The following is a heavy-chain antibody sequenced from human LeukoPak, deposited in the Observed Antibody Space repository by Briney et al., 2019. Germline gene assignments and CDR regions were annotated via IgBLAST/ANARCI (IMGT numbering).Heavy chain of an antibody. Sequence: ASVKVSCKASGYTSTSYDINWVRQATGQGLEWMGGMNPNSGNTGYAQKFQGRVTMTRNTSISTAYMELSSLRSEDTAVYYCARGGGWSGLRGCMDVWGQGTTVTVSS. CDR3: ARGGGWSGLRGCMDV. CDR2: MNPNSGNT. J-gene: IGHJ6*02. D-gene: IGHD3-10*01. CDR1: GYTSTSYD. V-gene: IGHV1-8*01.